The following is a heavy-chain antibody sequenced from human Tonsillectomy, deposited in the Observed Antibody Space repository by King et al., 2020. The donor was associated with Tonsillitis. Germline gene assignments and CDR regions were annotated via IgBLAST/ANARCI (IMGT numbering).Heavy chain of an antibody. CDR2: INTDGSST. CDR1: GFTFSNYW. CDR3: ARGSAGGYSYGYLNY. D-gene: IGHD5-18*01. Sequence: VQLVESGGGLVQPGGSLRLSCAASGFTFSNYWMHWVRQTPGKGLVWVSRINTDGSSTSYADYVKGRFTISRDNAKNTLYLQMNSLRAEDTAVYYCARGSAGGYSYGYLNYWGQGTLVTVSS. V-gene: IGHV3-74*01. J-gene: IGHJ4*02.